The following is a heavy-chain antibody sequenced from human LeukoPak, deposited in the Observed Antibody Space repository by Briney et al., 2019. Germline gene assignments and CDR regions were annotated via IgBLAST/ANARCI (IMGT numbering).Heavy chain of an antibody. CDR1: GGSISSYY. Sequence: SETLSLTCTVSGGSISSYYWSWIRQPPGKGLEWIGYIYYSGSTNYNPSLKSRVTISVDTPKNQFSLKLSSVTAADTAVYYCARDTEGLLLPWGQGTLVTVSS. V-gene: IGHV4-59*01. J-gene: IGHJ5*02. CDR3: ARDTEGLLLP. D-gene: IGHD3-10*01. CDR2: IYYSGST.